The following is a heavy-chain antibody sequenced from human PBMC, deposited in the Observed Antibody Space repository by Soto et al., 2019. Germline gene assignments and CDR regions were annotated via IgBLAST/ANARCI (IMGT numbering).Heavy chain of an antibody. V-gene: IGHV1-8*02. J-gene: IGHJ6*02. Sequence: ASVKVSCKDSGYDFTAYDINWVRQASGQGLEWMGWMNPINGATGSARRVQGRVSMTRNTATGTAYLELTSLRSDDTAVYYCGRGPSPRAPAGGTPYYYAMDVWG. CDR3: GRGPSPRAPAGGTPYYYAMDV. CDR2: MNPINGAT. D-gene: IGHD6-13*01. CDR1: GYDFTAYD.